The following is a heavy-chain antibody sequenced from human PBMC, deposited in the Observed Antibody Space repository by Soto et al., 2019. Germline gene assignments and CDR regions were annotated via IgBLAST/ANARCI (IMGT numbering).Heavy chain of an antibody. J-gene: IGHJ2*01. CDR1: GYTFTSYA. CDR3: GGGGRIYWYFDL. CDR2: INAGNGNT. D-gene: IGHD1-26*01. Sequence: QVQLVQSGAEVKKPGASVKVSCKASGYTFTSYAMHWVRQAPGQRLEWMGWINAGNGNTKYSQKFQGRVTITRDTSASTTSMELRSRRSEDTAVYYCGGGGRIYWYFDLWGRGTLVTVSS. V-gene: IGHV1-3*01.